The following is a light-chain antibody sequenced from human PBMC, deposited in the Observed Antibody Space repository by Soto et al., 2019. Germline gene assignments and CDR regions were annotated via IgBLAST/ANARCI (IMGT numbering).Light chain of an antibody. V-gene: IGKV3-20*01. CDR1: QSVNNNY. J-gene: IGKJ3*01. CDR3: QQYGISPFT. CDR2: GAS. Sequence: EIVLTQSPGTLSLSPGERATLSCRASQSVNNNYLVWYQQKPSQTPRLLIYGASNRATSILDRFSGSGSGTDFTLTISRLEPEYFEVYYCQQYGISPFTFGPGTKVDIK.